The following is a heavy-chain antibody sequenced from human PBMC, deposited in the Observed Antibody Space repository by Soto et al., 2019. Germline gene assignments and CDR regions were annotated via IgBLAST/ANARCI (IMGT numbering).Heavy chain of an antibody. CDR2: ISGSGGAT. V-gene: IGHV3-23*01. CDR3: ARTRTAFYRYYFDS. D-gene: IGHD2-21*02. Sequence: GGSLRLSCSTSGCTLKACAINWVRQAPGKGLEWVSGISGSGGATYYTDSVEGRFTISKDFSKNTVSLQMTGLRVDDTAVYYCARTRTAFYRYYFDSWGQGALVTVSS. J-gene: IGHJ4*02. CDR1: GCTLKACA.